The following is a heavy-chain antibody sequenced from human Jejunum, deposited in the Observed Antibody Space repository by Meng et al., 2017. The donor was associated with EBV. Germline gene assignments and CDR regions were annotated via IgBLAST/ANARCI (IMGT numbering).Heavy chain of an antibody. V-gene: IGHV4-61*08. Sequence: QVPLQESGPGLVKPSGTLALTCTVSGGSVSSGGYYWSWIRQPPGKGLEWIGYIYNSESTNYKSSLKGRVTISADTSKNQFSLRLSSVTAADTAVYYCARDQNGSYFAYWGQGTLVTVSS. CDR3: ARDQNGSYFAY. J-gene: IGHJ4*02. CDR2: IYNSEST. D-gene: IGHD1-26*01. CDR1: GGSVSSGGYY.